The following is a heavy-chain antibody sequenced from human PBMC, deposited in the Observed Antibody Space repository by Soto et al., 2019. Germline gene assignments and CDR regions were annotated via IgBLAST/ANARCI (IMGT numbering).Heavy chain of an antibody. Sequence: QVQLVQSGAEVKKPGSSVKVSCKASGGTFSSYAISWVRQAPGQGLEWMGGIIPIFGTANYAQKFQGRVTITADKSTSKDYMEMSSLRSEDTAVYYCAREGGDTGRGDGAFDIWGQGTMVTVSS. D-gene: IGHD3-10*01. CDR1: GGTFSSYA. V-gene: IGHV1-69*06. CDR3: AREGGDTGRGDGAFDI. J-gene: IGHJ3*02. CDR2: IIPIFGTA.